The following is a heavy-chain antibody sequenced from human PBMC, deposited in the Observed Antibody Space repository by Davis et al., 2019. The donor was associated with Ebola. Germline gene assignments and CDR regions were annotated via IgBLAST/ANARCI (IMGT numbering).Heavy chain of an antibody. CDR1: GYSFTSYW. Sequence: GESLKISCKGSGYSFTSYWIGWVRQMPGKGLDWMGIIYPGDSDTRYSPSFQGQVTISADKSISTAYLQWSSLKASDTAMYYCARSIAATLSLFDYWGQGTLVTVSS. CDR2: IYPGDSDT. V-gene: IGHV5-51*01. CDR3: ARSIAATLSLFDY. D-gene: IGHD6-6*01. J-gene: IGHJ4*02.